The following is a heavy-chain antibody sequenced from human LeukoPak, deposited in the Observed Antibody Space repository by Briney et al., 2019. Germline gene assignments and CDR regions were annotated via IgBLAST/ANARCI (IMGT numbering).Heavy chain of an antibody. CDR3: ASLAPMATIRIDAFDI. Sequence: SETLSLTCTVSGGSISSSSYYWGWIRQPPGKGLEWIGSIYYSGSTYYNPSLKSRVTISVDTSKNQFSLKLSSVTAADTAVYYCASLAPMATIRIDAFDIWGQGTMVTVSS. CDR2: IYYSGST. V-gene: IGHV4-39*01. CDR1: GGSISSSSYY. J-gene: IGHJ3*02. D-gene: IGHD5-24*01.